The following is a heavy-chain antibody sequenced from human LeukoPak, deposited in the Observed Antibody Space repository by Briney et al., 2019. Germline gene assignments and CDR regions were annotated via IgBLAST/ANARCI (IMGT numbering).Heavy chain of an antibody. CDR1: GFTFSSYS. CDR3: ARDRHKYNYDSGGYPPY. D-gene: IGHD3-22*01. Sequence: GGSLRLSCAASGFTFSSYSMLWVRQAPGKGLEWVSYISSSSSTIYYADSVKGRFTISRDNAKNSLYLQMNSLRAEDTAVYYCARDRHKYNYDSGGYPPYWGQGTLVTVSS. V-gene: IGHV3-48*01. CDR2: ISSSSSTI. J-gene: IGHJ4*02.